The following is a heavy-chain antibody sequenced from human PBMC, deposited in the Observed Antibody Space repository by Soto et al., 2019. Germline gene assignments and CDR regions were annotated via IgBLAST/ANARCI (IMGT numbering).Heavy chain of an antibody. Sequence: SETLSLTCTVSGDSISSYYWSWIRQPPGKGLEWIGEIYHTGATNYNPSLKSRVTISVDKSKDQVSLNLNSVTAADTAVYYCARRGARYSPFDYWGQGTLVTVSS. J-gene: IGHJ4*02. CDR3: ARRGARYSPFDY. V-gene: IGHV4-59*12. D-gene: IGHD2-15*01. CDR2: IYHTGAT. CDR1: GDSISSYY.